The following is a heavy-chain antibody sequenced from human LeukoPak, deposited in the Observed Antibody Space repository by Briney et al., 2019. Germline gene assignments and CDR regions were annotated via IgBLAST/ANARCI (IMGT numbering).Heavy chain of an antibody. V-gene: IGHV3-23*01. CDR1: GFTFSSYA. D-gene: IGHD3-9*01. CDR2: IIGSGGST. J-gene: IGHJ3*01. Sequence: GGSLRLSCAASGFTFSSYAMSWVRQAPGKGREWVSAIIGSGGSTYYADSVKGRFTISRDNSKNTLYLQMNSLRAEDTAVYYCAAGPADGRGIILPFDYWGQGTMVTVSS. CDR3: AAGPADGRGIILPFDY.